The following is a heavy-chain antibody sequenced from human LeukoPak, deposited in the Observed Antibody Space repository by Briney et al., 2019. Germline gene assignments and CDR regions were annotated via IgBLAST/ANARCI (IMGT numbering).Heavy chain of an antibody. CDR2: INQDGGEK. V-gene: IGHV3-7*01. D-gene: IGHD1-7*01. Sequence: AGGSLRLSCAASGFTFSSHWVSWVRQAPGKRLQWVANINQDGGEKHYVDSVRGRFTISRDNTKNSLYLQMNSLRVEDLAVYYCASNWDYVRGYGMDVWGQGTTVTVSS. CDR3: ASNWDYVRGYGMDV. J-gene: IGHJ6*02. CDR1: GFTFSSHW.